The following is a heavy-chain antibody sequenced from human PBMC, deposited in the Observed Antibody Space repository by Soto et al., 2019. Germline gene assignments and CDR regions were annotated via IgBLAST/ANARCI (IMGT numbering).Heavy chain of an antibody. CDR2: ISAYNGNT. J-gene: IGHJ4*02. Sequence: QVQLVQSGAEVKKSGASVKVSCKASGYKFTSYGFSWVRQAPGQGLEWMGWISAYNGNTNYAQKFQGRVIMSTDTSTTTAFMELRSLRSDDTAVYYCALDYSDTTGYVGHWGQGTLASVSS. CDR3: ALDYSDTTGYVGH. V-gene: IGHV1-18*01. D-gene: IGHD3-9*01. CDR1: GYKFTSYG.